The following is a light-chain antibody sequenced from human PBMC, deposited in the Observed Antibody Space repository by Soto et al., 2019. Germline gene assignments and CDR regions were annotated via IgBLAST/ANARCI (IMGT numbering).Light chain of an antibody. CDR3: ISYTSGASPYV. CDR2: EVT. Sequence: QSALTQPASVSGSPGQSITISCTGTSSDVGGYNHVSWYQHHPGKAHKLIIYEVTNRPSGVSSRFSGYKSGKTASLSISGLQAEDEADYYCISYTSGASPYVFGTGTKLTVL. J-gene: IGLJ1*01. V-gene: IGLV2-14*01. CDR1: SSDVGGYNH.